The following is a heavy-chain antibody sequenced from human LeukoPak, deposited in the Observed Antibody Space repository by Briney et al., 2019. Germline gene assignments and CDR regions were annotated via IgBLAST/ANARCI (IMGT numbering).Heavy chain of an antibody. D-gene: IGHD3-10*01. J-gene: IGHJ1*01. CDR1: GGSLSSGDYY. CDR3: AREDGTIVRGVITGGYFQH. V-gene: IGHV4-30-4*01. Sequence: SETLSLTCIVSGGSLSSGDYYWRWIRQPPGKGLEWIGCIYYSGNTYYNTSLKSRVTISVDTSKNQFSLKLSSVTAADTAVYYCAREDGTIVRGVITGGYFQHWGQGTLVTVSS. CDR2: IYYSGNT.